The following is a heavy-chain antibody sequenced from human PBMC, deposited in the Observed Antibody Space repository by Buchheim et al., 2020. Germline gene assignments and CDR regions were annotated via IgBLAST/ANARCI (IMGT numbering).Heavy chain of an antibody. CDR3: AKEIVGATVDS. Sequence: EVQLLESGGGLVQPGGSLRLSCAASGFIFSSYVMSWVRQAPGKGLEWVSGISGSGGGTYYADSVKGRFTISRDNSKNTRYLQMNSLRVEDTAVYYCAKEIVGATVDSWGQGTL. V-gene: IGHV3-23*01. D-gene: IGHD1-26*01. CDR2: ISGSGGGT. CDR1: GFIFSSYV. J-gene: IGHJ4*02.